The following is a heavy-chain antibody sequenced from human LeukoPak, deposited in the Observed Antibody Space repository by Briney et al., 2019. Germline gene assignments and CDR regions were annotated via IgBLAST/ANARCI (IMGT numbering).Heavy chain of an antibody. CDR2: ISGSGGST. D-gene: IGHD3-22*01. V-gene: IGHV3-23*01. J-gene: IGHJ4*02. CDR1: GFTFSSYA. Sequence: GGSLRLSCAASGFTFSSYAMSWVRQAPGKGLEWVSAISGSGGSTYYADSVKGRFAISRDNSKNTLYLQMNSLRAEDTAVYYCAKDLSIVVDNDYWGQGTLVTVSS. CDR3: AKDLSIVVDNDY.